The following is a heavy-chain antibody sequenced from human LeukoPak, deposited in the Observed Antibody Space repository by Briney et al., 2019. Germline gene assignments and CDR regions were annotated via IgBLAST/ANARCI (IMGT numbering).Heavy chain of an antibody. CDR1: GFTFNNYA. Sequence: GASLRLSCAASGFTFNNYAMNWVRQAPGKGLEWVSSISGGGETTYYADSAKGRFTISRDNSQNTLYLQMNSLRAEDTAVYYCARDYADYVGYFFFDYWGQGTLVTVSS. J-gene: IGHJ4*02. D-gene: IGHD4-17*01. CDR3: ARDYADYVGYFFFDY. V-gene: IGHV3-23*01. CDR2: ISGGGETT.